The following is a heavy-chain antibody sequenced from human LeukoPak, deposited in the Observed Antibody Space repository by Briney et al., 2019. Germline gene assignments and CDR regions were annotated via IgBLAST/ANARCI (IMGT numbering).Heavy chain of an antibody. D-gene: IGHD1-14*01. J-gene: IGHJ4*02. CDR3: SRDFNGRNDF. Sequence: GGSLRLSCAASGFTFSSNWMHWVRQGPGKGLVWVSRINPDGSRTNYAESVKGRFTISRDNAKNTLSLEMNSLGDEDTAVYYCSRDFNGRNDFWGQGTLVTVSS. CDR1: GFTFSSNW. V-gene: IGHV3-74*01. CDR2: INPDGSRT.